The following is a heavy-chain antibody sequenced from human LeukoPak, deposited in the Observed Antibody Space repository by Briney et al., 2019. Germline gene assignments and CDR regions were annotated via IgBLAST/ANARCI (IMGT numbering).Heavy chain of an antibody. D-gene: IGHD2-21*01. CDR2: ISDDGSNK. V-gene: IGHV3-30*04. Sequence: GGSLRLSCAASGFTFSSYIIHWVRQAPGKGLEWVAVISDDGSNKYYADSVKGRFTISRDNSKNTLYLQMNSLRAEDTAVYYCARDPEGGDYYYYMDVWGKGTTVTVSS. CDR1: GFTFSSYI. J-gene: IGHJ6*03. CDR3: ARDPEGGDYYYYMDV.